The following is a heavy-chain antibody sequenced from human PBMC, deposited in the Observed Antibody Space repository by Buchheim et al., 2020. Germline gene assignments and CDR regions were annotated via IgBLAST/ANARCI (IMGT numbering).Heavy chain of an antibody. CDR1: GFTSSSYW. J-gene: IGHJ5*02. D-gene: IGHD2-15*01. V-gene: IGHV3-7*01. Sequence: EVQLVESGGGLVQPGGSLRLSCAASGFTSSSYWMSWVRQAPGKGREWVANIKQDGSEKYYVDSVKGRFTISRDNAKNSLYLQMNSLRAEDTAVYYCARVSGSGGSGGGSWFDPWGQGTL. CDR3: ARVSGSGGSGGGSWFDP. CDR2: IKQDGSEK.